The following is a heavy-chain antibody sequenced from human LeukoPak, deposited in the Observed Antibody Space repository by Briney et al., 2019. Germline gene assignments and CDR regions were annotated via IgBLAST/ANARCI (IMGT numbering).Heavy chain of an antibody. CDR2: ISSSSTI. V-gene: IGHV3-48*01. J-gene: IGHJ4*02. Sequence: GGSLRLSCAASGFTFSSYSMNWVRQAPGKGLEWVSYISSSSTIYYADSVKGRFTISRDNAKNSLYLQMNSLRAEDTAVYYCARGTGYSSGWYANWGQGTLVTVSS. D-gene: IGHD6-19*01. CDR3: ARGTGYSSGWYAN. CDR1: GFTFSSYS.